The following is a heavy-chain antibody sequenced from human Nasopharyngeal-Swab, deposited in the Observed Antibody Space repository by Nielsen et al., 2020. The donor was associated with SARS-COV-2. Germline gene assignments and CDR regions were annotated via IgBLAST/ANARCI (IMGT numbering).Heavy chain of an antibody. Sequence: WIRQPPGKGLEWVSAISGSGGSTYYADSVKGRFTISRDNSKNTLYLQMNSLRAEDTAVYYGAKEPFYDFWSGYYWDYWGQGTLVTVSS. D-gene: IGHD3-3*01. V-gene: IGHV3-23*01. CDR3: AKEPFYDFWSGYYWDY. CDR2: ISGSGGST. J-gene: IGHJ4*02.